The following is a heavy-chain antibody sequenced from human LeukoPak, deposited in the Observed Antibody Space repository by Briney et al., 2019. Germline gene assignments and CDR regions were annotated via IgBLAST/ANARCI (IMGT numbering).Heavy chain of an antibody. CDR3: ARVYLYTTGWSAAYYYFMGV. D-gene: IGHD3-16*02. CDR2: VSGDNGQT. CDR1: TYTSSDFG. V-gene: IGHV1-18*01. Sequence: ASVKVSCKASTYTSSDFGISWVRLAPGGGLEWMGWVSGDNGQTNYGHKFYGRVTMTMETSTNTASMELRGLRSDDTAIYYCARVYLYTTGWSAAYYYFMGVWGKGTTVIVSS. J-gene: IGHJ6*03.